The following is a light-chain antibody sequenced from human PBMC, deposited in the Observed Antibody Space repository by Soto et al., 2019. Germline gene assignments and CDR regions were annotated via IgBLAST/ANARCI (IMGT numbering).Light chain of an antibody. J-gene: IGLJ1*01. Sequence: QSALTQPASVSGSPGQSITISCTGTSSDVGSYNLVSWYQQHPGKAPKLMIYEGSKRPSGVSNRFSGSKSGNTASLTISGLQAEDEADYYCCSYAGSSTSYVFGTATKLTVL. CDR1: SSDVGSYNL. CDR3: CSYAGSSTSYV. V-gene: IGLV2-23*01. CDR2: EGS.